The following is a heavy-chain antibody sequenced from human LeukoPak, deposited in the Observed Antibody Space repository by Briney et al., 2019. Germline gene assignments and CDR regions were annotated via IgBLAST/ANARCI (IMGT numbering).Heavy chain of an antibody. D-gene: IGHD2-15*01. Sequence: SGPTLVKPPETLTLTCTFSGFSLNTRGVGVGWIRQAPGKALEWLALISRDDDKRYRPSLKSRLTITKDTSKNQVALTLANLDPVDTATYYCAHTGSADGHDWFDPWGQGTLVTVSS. CDR1: GFSLNTRGVG. CDR3: AHTGSADGHDWFDP. V-gene: IGHV2-5*02. CDR2: ISRDDDK. J-gene: IGHJ5*02.